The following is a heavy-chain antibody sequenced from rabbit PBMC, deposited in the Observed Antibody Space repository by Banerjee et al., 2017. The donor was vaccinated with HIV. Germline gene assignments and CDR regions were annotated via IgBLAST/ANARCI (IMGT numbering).Heavy chain of an antibody. CDR1: GFPFSNKAV. Sequence: QEQLVESGGGLVKPGASLTLTCKASGFPFSNKAVMCWVRQAPGKGLEWIGCINTATGKDVYASWAKGRFTISTTSSTTVTLQMTSLTAADTATYFCARRDASDTYDMDLWGPGTLVTVS. J-gene: IGHJ6*01. CDR2: INTATGKD. V-gene: IGHV1S45*01. D-gene: IGHD6-1*01. CDR3: ARRDASDTYDMDL.